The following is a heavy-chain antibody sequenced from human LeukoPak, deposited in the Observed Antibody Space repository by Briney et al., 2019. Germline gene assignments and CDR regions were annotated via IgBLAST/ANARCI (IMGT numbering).Heavy chain of an antibody. V-gene: IGHV4-39*07. J-gene: IGHJ4*02. CDR3: ARVVYDSSTYPKSYFDF. CDR2: IYYRGIT. D-gene: IGHD3-22*01. CDR1: GGSISSSNYY. Sequence: SETLSFTCTVSGGSISSSNYYWGWIRQPPGKGLEWIGSIYYRGITYYNPSLKSRVTISVDTSKNQSSLKLSSVTAADTAVYYCARVVYDSSTYPKSYFDFWGQGTLVTVSS.